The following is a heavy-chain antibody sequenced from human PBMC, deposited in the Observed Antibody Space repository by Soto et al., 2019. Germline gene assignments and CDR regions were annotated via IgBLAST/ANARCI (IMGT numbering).Heavy chain of an antibody. Sequence: QITLKESGPSPVKPTQTLTVTCTFSGFSLSNSGVGVAWIIYGDNDKRYSPPLMTRLTITKDTSKNKVVLTMTNMDPLDTATYYCAHCTLHDYGDYDPGTSHVFDSWGKGTLVTVSS. CDR3: AHCTLHDYGDYDPGTSHVFDS. CDR2: YGDNDK. D-gene: IGHD4-17*01. J-gene: IGHJ4*02. CDR1: GFSLSNSGVG. V-gene: IGHV2-5*02.